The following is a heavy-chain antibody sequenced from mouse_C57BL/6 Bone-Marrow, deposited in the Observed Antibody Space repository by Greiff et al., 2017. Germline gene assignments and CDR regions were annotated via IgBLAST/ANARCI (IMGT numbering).Heavy chain of an antibody. D-gene: IGHD1-1*01. CDR3: ARGDYYGSRGY. CDR2: INPSTGGT. CDR1: GYSFTGYY. V-gene: IGHV1-42*01. Sequence: VQLQQSGPELVKPGASVKISCKASGYSFTGYYMNWVKQSPEKSLEWIGEINPSTGGTTYNQKFKAKATLTVDKSSSTAYMQLKSLTSEDSAVYYCARGDYYGSRGYWGQGTTLTVSS. J-gene: IGHJ2*01.